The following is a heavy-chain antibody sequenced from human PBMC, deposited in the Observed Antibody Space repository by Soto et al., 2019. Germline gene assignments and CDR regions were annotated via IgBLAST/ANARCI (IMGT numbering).Heavy chain of an antibody. Sequence: ASVKVSCKASGYTFTSYGISWVRQAPGQGLEWMGWISAYNGNTNYAQKLQGRVTMTTDTSTSTAYMELRSLRSDDTAVYYCARDHITGTPPYYYYYGMDVWGQGTMVTVSS. D-gene: IGHD1-20*01. CDR2: ISAYNGNT. V-gene: IGHV1-18*01. J-gene: IGHJ6*02. CDR3: ARDHITGTPPYYYYYGMDV. CDR1: GYTFTSYG.